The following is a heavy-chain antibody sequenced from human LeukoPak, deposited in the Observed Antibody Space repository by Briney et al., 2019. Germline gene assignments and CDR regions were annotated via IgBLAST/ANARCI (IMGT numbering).Heavy chain of an antibody. CDR1: GGTFSNYA. CDR3: ARGSSGSDYHFDY. V-gene: IGHV1-69*13. J-gene: IGHJ4*02. D-gene: IGHD1-26*01. Sequence: SVKVSCKASGGTFSNYAINWVRQAPGPGLEWMGGIIPLFGTANYAQKFQGRVTITADEPTSTAYMELSSLRSEDTAVYFCARGSSGSDYHFDYWGQGTLVTVSS. CDR2: IIPLFGTA.